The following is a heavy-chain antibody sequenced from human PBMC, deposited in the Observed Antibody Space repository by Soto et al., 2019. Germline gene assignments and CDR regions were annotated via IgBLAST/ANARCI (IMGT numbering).Heavy chain of an antibody. J-gene: IGHJ4*02. CDR3: ARSPYYYDSSGYSYYFDY. CDR2: ISAYNGNT. CDR1: GYTFTSYG. V-gene: IGHV1-18*01. D-gene: IGHD3-22*01. Sequence: QVQLVQSGAEVKKPGASVKVSCKASGYTFTSYGISWVRQAPGQGLEWMGWISAYNGNTNYAQKLQGRVTMTTDTSTSTAYMELRSLRSDDTAVYYCARSPYYYDSSGYSYYFDYRGQGTLVTVSS.